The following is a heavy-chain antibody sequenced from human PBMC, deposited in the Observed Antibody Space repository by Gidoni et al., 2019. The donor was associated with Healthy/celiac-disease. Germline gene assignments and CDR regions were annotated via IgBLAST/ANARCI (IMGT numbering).Heavy chain of an antibody. CDR1: GFTFDDYA. D-gene: IGHD6-13*01. CDR3: AKDINGYSSSWYGYYYYYGMDV. Sequence: EVQLVESGGGLVQPGRSLRLSCAASGFTFDDYAMHWVRQAPGKGLEWVSGISWNSGSIGYADSVKGRFTISRDNAKNSLYLQMNSLRAEDTALYYCAKDINGYSSSWYGYYYYYGMDVWGQGTTVTVSS. V-gene: IGHV3-9*01. CDR2: ISWNSGSI. J-gene: IGHJ6*02.